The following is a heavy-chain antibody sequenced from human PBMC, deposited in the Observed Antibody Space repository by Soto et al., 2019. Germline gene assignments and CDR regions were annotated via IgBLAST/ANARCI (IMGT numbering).Heavy chain of an antibody. CDR3: ARKLDLYDFWRRAPHDAFDI. D-gene: IGHD3-3*01. Sequence: QVQLVQSGAEVKKPGASVKVSCKASGYTFTSYDINWVRQATGQGLEWMGWMNPNSGNTGYAQKFQGRVTMTRNTSISTAYMELSSVRSEDTAVYYCARKLDLYDFWRRAPHDAFDIWGQGTMVTVSS. CDR1: GYTFTSYD. J-gene: IGHJ3*02. CDR2: MNPNSGNT. V-gene: IGHV1-8*01.